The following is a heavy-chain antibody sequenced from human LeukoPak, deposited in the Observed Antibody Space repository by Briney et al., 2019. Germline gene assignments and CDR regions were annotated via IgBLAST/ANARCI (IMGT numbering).Heavy chain of an antibody. CDR3: ASVVNYGSGSYYRYDAFDI. CDR2: ISAYNGDT. Sequence: ASVKVSCKASGYTFSSYGISWVRQAPGQGLEWMGWISAYNGDTHYAQKFQGRVTMTTDTSTSTAYMELRSLRSEDTAVYYCASVVNYGSGSYYRYDAFDIWGQGTMVTVSS. V-gene: IGHV1-18*01. CDR1: GYTFSSYG. D-gene: IGHD3-10*01. J-gene: IGHJ3*02.